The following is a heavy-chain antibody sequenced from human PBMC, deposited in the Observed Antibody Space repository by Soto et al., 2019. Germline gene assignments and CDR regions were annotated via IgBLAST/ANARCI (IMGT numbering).Heavy chain of an antibody. J-gene: IGHJ4*02. V-gene: IGHV4-39*01. CDR1: GVSISNSSYY. CDR2: IYYSGIT. CDR3: ARHGSN. Sequence: SETLSLTCTVSGVSISNSSYYWGWIRRPPGKGLEWIGTIYYSGITYYNPSLKSRVTISVDTSKNQFSLKLTSVTAADTAVYYCARHGSNWGQGPLVPVSS.